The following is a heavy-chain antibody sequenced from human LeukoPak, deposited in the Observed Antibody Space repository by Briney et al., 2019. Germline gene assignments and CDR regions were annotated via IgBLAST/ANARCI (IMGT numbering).Heavy chain of an antibody. CDR3: AKDKWSRGHYYDSSGPIDAFDI. J-gene: IGHJ3*02. D-gene: IGHD3-22*01. V-gene: IGHV3-11*01. Sequence: GGSLRLSCAASGFTFSDYYMSWIRQAPGKGLEWVSYISSSGSTIHYADSVKGRFTISRDNAKNSLYLQMNSLRAEDTAVYYCAKDKWSRGHYYDSSGPIDAFDIWGQGTMVTVSS. CDR2: ISSSGSTI. CDR1: GFTFSDYY.